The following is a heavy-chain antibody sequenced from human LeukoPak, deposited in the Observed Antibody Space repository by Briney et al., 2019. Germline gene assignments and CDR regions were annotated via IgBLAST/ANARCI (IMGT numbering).Heavy chain of an antibody. CDR1: GFTFSTYG. V-gene: IGHV3-23*01. CDR2: ISGSAATT. D-gene: IGHD3-10*01. J-gene: IGHJ4*02. CDR3: AKRGPGSPQSGKYYFDY. Sequence: GGSLRLSCAASGFTFSTYGMTWVRQAPGKGLEWVSAISGSAATTFYADSVKGRFTISRDNSKNTMYLQMNSLRAEDTAVYYCAKRGPGSPQSGKYYFDYWGQGTLVTVSS.